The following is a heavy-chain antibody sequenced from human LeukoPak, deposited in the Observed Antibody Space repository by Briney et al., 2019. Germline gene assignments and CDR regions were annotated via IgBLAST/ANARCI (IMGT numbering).Heavy chain of an antibody. Sequence: SETLSLTCTVSGGSISSSSYYWGWIRQPPGTGLEWIGSIYYSGSTYYNPSLKSRVTISVDTSKNQFSLKLSSVTAADTAVYYCARQGVGYYDSSGSAQHWFDPWGQGTLVTVSS. V-gene: IGHV4-39*01. CDR2: IYYSGST. J-gene: IGHJ5*02. CDR3: ARQGVGYYDSSGSAQHWFDP. D-gene: IGHD3-22*01. CDR1: GGSISSSSYY.